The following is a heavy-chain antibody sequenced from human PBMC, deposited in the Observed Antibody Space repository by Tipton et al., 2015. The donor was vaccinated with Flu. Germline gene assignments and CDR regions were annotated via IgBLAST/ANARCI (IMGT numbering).Heavy chain of an antibody. CDR1: GGSFSGYY. Sequence: LRLSCAVYGGSFSGYYWSWIRQPPGKGLEWIGEINHSGSTNYNPSLKSRVTISVDTSKNQFSLKLSSVTAADTAVYYCATNRLFDYWGQGTLVTVSS. V-gene: IGHV4-34*01. CDR2: INHSGST. J-gene: IGHJ4*02. CDR3: ATNRLFDY. D-gene: IGHD3-22*01.